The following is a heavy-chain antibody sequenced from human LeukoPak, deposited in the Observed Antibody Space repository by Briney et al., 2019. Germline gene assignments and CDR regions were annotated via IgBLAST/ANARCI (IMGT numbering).Heavy chain of an antibody. J-gene: IGHJ4*02. V-gene: IGHV1-18*01. CDR2: ISGNNDNP. Sequence: ASVKVSCKASGYTFSNFGISWVRQAPGQGLEWMGWISGNNDNPNYGQKFQGRFTVTTDSSTSTAYMELRNLRSDDTAVYYCARDGTSTDDYWGQGTLVTVST. D-gene: IGHD2-2*01. CDR1: GYTFSNFG. CDR3: ARDGTSTDDY.